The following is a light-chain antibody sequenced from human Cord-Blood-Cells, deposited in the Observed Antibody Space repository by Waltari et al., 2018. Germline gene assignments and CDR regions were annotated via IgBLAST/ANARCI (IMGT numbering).Light chain of an antibody. CDR2: AAS. CDR1: QSISSD. CDR3: QQSYSTPRT. V-gene: IGKV1-39*01. Sequence: DIQMTQSPSSLSASVGDRVNITCRASQSISSDLNWYQQKPGKAPKLLIYAASSFQSGVPSRFGGSGAGTDVTFSSSSLEPEDFATYYCQQSYSTPRTFGQGTKVEIK. J-gene: IGKJ1*01.